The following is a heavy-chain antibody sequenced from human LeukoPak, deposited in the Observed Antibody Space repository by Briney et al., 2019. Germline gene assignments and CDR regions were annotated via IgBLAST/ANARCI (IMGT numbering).Heavy chain of an antibody. Sequence: PGGSLRLSCEASGFIFSSYSVNWVRQAPGKGLEWVSSISSGSSFIHYADSVKGRFTISRDNAKNSLYLQMNSLTDEDTAVYYCARDLFGTRSWFDPWGQGTLVTVSS. J-gene: IGHJ5*02. CDR3: ARDLFGTRSWFDP. CDR2: ISSGSSFI. D-gene: IGHD3-3*01. V-gene: IGHV3-21*01. CDR1: GFIFSSYS.